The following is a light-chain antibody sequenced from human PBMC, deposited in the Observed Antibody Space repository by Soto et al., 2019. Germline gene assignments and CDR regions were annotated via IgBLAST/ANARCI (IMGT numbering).Light chain of an antibody. Sequence: DSQMNQSPSSLSASVGNRVTITCRASQSVGNDLNWYQQKPGKAPRVLMYAASSLQSGVPSRFGGSGSGTDFTLTISSLLPEDFATYHCQQSYSTPRTFGQGTKVEIK. V-gene: IGKV1-39*01. CDR1: QSVGND. CDR3: QQSYSTPRT. CDR2: AAS. J-gene: IGKJ1*01.